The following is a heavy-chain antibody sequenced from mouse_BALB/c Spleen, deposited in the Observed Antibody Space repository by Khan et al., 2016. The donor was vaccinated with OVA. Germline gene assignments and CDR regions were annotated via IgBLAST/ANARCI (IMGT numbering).Heavy chain of an antibody. D-gene: IGHD1-1*01. CDR1: GYTFTDYV. CDR2: IYPGSGST. J-gene: IGHJ3*01. Sequence: QVQLQQSGPELVKPGTSVKMSCKASGYTFTDYVISWVKQRTGQGLEWIGEIYPGSGSTYYNGKFKGKATLTADKSSNTAYMQLSNLTSEDSAVYFCARSYDGAWFAYWGQGTLVTVSA. CDR3: ARSYDGAWFAY. V-gene: IGHV1-81*01.